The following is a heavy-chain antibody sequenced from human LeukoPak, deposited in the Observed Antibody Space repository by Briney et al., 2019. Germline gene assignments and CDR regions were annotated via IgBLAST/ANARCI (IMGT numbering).Heavy chain of an antibody. CDR2: ISAYNGNT. D-gene: IGHD2-15*01. Sequence: ASVKVSCKASGYTFTSYGISRVRQAPGQGLEWMGWISAYNGNTNYAQKLQGRVTMTTDTSTSTAYMELRSLRSDDTAVYYCAKSVVVVAATPVDYWGQGTLVTVSS. V-gene: IGHV1-18*01. J-gene: IGHJ4*02. CDR3: AKSVVVVAATPVDY. CDR1: GYTFTSYG.